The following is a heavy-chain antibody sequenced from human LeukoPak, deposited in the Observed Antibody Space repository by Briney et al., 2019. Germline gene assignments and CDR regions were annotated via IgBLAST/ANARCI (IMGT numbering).Heavy chain of an antibody. V-gene: IGHV4-34*01. CDR1: GGSFSGYY. CDR2: INHSGST. Sequence: PSETLSLTCAVYGGSFSGYYWSWIRQPPGKGLEWIGEINHSGSTNYNPSLKSRVTISVDTSKNQFSLKLSSVTAADTAVYYCARDPPLPNDDWGQGTLVTVSS. J-gene: IGHJ4*02. CDR3: ARDPPLPNDD.